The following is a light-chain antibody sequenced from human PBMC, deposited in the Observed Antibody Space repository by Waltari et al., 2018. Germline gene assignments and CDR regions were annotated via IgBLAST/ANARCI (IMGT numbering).Light chain of an antibody. J-gene: IGKJ1*01. CDR2: KAS. CDR3: QHYNSYST. Sequence: DIQMTQSPSTLSASVGDRVTITCRASQSINNWLAWYQQKPGKAPKLLIYKASFLESGVPSRFSGSGSGTEFTLTISSLQPDDFATYYCQHYNSYSTFGQGTKVEIK. V-gene: IGKV1-5*03. CDR1: QSINNW.